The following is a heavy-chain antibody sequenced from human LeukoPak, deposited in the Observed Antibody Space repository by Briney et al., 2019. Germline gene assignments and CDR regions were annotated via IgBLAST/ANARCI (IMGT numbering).Heavy chain of an antibody. J-gene: IGHJ3*02. Sequence: SVKVSCKASGGTFSSYAISWVRQAPGQGLEWMGGIIPIFGTANYAQKFQGRVTITADESTSTAYMELSSLRSEDTAVYYCATDTFFWSGYRPYDAFDIWGQGTMVTVSS. D-gene: IGHD3-3*01. CDR3: ATDTFFWSGYRPYDAFDI. CDR1: GGTFSSYA. CDR2: IIPIFGTA. V-gene: IGHV1-69*13.